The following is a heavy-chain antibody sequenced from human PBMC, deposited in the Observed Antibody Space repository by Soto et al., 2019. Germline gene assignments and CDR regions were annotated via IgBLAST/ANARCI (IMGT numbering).Heavy chain of an antibody. V-gene: IGHV4-30-2*01. J-gene: IGHJ4*02. CDR1: GDSITSGSYS. CDR3: ARGGALRPCGHVPLAF. CDR2: IHVTGYT. D-gene: IGHD3-16*01. Sequence: QLQLRESGSRLVQPSQTLTLICSVSGDSITSGSYSWSWIRQAPGKGLEWIGKIHVTGYTSFSPSLRRRLTLSGDTSQNQFSLSLNSVTAADTAVYYCARGGALRPCGHVPLAFWGQGTLVTVSS.